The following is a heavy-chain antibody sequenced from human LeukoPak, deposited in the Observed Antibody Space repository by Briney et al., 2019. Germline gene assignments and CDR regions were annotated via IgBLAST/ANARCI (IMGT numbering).Heavy chain of an antibody. D-gene: IGHD3-22*01. Sequence: PSETLSLTCTVSGGSTSSYYWSWIRQPPGKGLEWIGYIYYSGSTNYNPSLKSRVTISVDTSKSQFSLKLSSVTAADTAVYYCARGDYYDSSGYYFNAFDIWGQGTMVTVSS. CDR2: IYYSGST. J-gene: IGHJ3*02. CDR1: GGSTSSYY. CDR3: ARGDYYDSSGYYFNAFDI. V-gene: IGHV4-59*01.